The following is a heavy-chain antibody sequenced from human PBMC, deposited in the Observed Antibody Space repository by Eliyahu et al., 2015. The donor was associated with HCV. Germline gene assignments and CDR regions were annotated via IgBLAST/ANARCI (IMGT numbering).Heavy chain of an antibody. CDR1: GYTFTTNY. Sequence: QAQLVQSGAEVRKPGASVKVSCKASGYTFTTNYIHWVRQAPGQGLEWMGIINPGSGHTTYAQNLKDRVTLTRDTSTSTVYMEVTSLGSEDTAVYYCARLTYGDYRSFDPWGQGTLVTVSS. D-gene: IGHD4-17*01. V-gene: IGHV1-46*04. CDR3: ARLTYGDYRSFDP. J-gene: IGHJ5*02. CDR2: INPGSGHT.